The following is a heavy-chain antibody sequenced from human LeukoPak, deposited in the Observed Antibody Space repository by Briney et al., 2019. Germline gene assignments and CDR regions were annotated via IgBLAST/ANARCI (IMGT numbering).Heavy chain of an antibody. CDR3: ARVGGYCSSTSCYDY. CDR2: IWYDGSNK. D-gene: IGHD2-2*01. Sequence: GGSLRLSCAASGFTFCSYGIHWVRQAPGKGLEWVAVIWYDGSNKYYADSVKGRFTISRDNAKNSLYLQMNSLRAEDTAVYYCARVGGYCSSTSCYDYWGQGTLVTVSS. V-gene: IGHV3-33*01. J-gene: IGHJ4*02. CDR1: GFTFCSYG.